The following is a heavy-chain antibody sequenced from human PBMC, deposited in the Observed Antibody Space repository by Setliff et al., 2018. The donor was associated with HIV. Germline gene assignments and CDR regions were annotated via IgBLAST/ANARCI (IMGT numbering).Heavy chain of an antibody. J-gene: IGHJ4*02. D-gene: IGHD3-3*01. V-gene: IGHV3-21*01. Sequence: NPGGSLRLSCAASGFTFSHYSMIWVRQGPGKGLEWVSSVSSSSYIYYADSVKGRFTISRDNAKNSLSLQMNSLRAEDTAVYYCARDRGDSYYDFWSNYAHFDYWGQGTLVTVSS. CDR1: GFTFSHYS. CDR3: ARDRGDSYYDFWSNYAHFDY. CDR2: VSSSSYI.